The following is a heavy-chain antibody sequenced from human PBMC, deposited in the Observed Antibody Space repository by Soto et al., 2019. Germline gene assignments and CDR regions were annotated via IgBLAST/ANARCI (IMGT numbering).Heavy chain of an antibody. Sequence: QVQLVQSGAEVKKPESSVKVSCKASGGTFSSYAISWVRQAPGQGLEWMGGIIPIFGTANYAQKFQGRVTITADESTSTAYMELSSLRSEDTAVYYCARWGYDSSGYGSLDYWGQGTLVTVSS. V-gene: IGHV1-69*01. J-gene: IGHJ4*02. D-gene: IGHD3-22*01. CDR3: ARWGYDSSGYGSLDY. CDR1: GGTFSSYA. CDR2: IIPIFGTA.